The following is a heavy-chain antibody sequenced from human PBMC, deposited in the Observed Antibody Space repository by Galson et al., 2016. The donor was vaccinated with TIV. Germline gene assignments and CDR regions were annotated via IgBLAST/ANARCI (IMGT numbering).Heavy chain of an antibody. J-gene: IGHJ6*02. CDR1: GDTFSSYA. Sequence: SVKVSCKASGDTFSSYAISWVRQAPGQGLEWMGRIIPILDVTNHAQTFQGRVTITADNSTNTVYMDLSNLRSEDTAVYFCARVSPDSRGGAGMAGWGQATTVTVSS. CDR3: ARVSPDSRGGAGMAG. V-gene: IGHV1-69*04. CDR2: IIPILDVT. D-gene: IGHD3-16*01.